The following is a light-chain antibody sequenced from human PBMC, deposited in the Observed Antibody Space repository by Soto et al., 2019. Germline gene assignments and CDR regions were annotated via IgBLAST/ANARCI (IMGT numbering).Light chain of an antibody. CDR1: NIGSKS. V-gene: IGLV3-21*02. Sequence: SYELTQPPSVSVAPGQTASITCWGNNIGSKSVHWYQQKPGQAPVLVVYDDSDRPSGIPERFSGSNSGNTATLTISRVEAGDEADYYCQVWDSSSDLQVFGTGIK. CDR3: QVWDSSSDLQV. CDR2: DDS. J-gene: IGLJ1*01.